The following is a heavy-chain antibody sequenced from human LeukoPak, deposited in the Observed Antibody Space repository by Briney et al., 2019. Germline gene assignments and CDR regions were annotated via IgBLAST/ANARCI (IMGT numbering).Heavy chain of an antibody. J-gene: IGHJ4*02. CDR1: GYTFSNYY. CDR2: INPRDGTT. Sequence: ASVKVSCKTFGYTFSNYYIRWVRQASGQGLEWVGQINPRDGTTAYAPKFQGRLTMTRDTSTTTVYLDLGSLTFDDTGIYYCARDSGWSNYDCWGQGALVTVSS. V-gene: IGHV1-46*01. D-gene: IGHD3-10*01. CDR3: ARDSGWSNYDC.